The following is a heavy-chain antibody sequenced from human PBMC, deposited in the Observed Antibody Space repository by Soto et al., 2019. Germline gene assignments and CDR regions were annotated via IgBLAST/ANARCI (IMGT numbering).Heavy chain of an antibody. Sequence: KTSETLSLTCTVSGGSISSSSYYWGWIRQPPGKGLEWIGSIYYSGSTYYNPSLKSRVTISVDTSKNQFSLKLSSVTAADTAVYYCARHTAPEYYDILTGYLVGGRWFDPWGQGTRITVAS. CDR3: ARHTAPEYYDILTGYLVGGRWFDP. D-gene: IGHD3-9*01. CDR2: IYYSGST. J-gene: IGHJ5*02. CDR1: GGSISSSSYY. V-gene: IGHV4-39*01.